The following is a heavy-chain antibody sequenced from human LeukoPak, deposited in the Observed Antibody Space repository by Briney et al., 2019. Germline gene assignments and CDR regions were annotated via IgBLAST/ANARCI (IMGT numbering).Heavy chain of an antibody. CDR3: ARDPAAWDF. CDR1: GFTFSTYW. CDR2: IKEDGSEK. V-gene: IGHV3-7*01. J-gene: IGHJ4*02. Sequence: GVLRLSRVASGFTFSTYWMSWVRQAPGKGLEWVANIKEDGSEKYYVDSVKGRFTVSRDNAENSLYLQMNSLTVEDTAVYYCARDPAAWDFWGQGTLVTVSS. D-gene: IGHD6-13*01.